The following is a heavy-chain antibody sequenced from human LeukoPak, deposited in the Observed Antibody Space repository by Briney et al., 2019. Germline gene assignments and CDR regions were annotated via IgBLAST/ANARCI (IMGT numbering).Heavy chain of an antibody. CDR3: ARDLDYSTGFDY. Sequence: PGGSLRLSCATSGFTFSSSTFGSYTMNWVRQAPGKGLEWVSSISSTGTYIYYTDSVKGRFANSRGIANSLLYLQMNSRRADDTAVYYCARDLDYSTGFDYWGQGTLVTVSS. D-gene: IGHD4-11*01. J-gene: IGHJ4*02. CDR1: GFTFSSSTFGSYT. CDR2: ISSTGTYI. V-gene: IGHV3-21*01.